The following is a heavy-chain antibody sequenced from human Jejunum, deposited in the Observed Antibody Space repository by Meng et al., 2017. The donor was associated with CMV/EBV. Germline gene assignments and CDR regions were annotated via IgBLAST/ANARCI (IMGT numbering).Heavy chain of an antibody. Sequence: QVQLVHSGSELKKPGDSVKVCCQAAGYTVTSSSMKWVRHAPGQGLEWMGWINLNTGNPTYAQGFTGRFVFSLDTSVSTAYLQIDSLKADDTAVYYCARGNGWRFDYWGQGTLVTVSS. CDR1: GYTVTSSS. CDR3: ARGNGWRFDY. D-gene: IGHD6-19*01. V-gene: IGHV7-4-1*01. J-gene: IGHJ4*02. CDR2: INLNTGNP.